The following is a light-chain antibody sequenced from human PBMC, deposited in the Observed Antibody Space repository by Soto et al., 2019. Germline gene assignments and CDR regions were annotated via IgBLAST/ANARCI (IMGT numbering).Light chain of an antibody. CDR1: QSVSSN. CDR2: VAS. Sequence: EIVMTPSPATLSVSPGERATLSGRASQSVSSNLAWYQQKPRQTPKLLIYVASTRATGIPARFSGSGSGTEFTLTISSLQSEDFAVYYCQQYNVWPLTFGGGTKVEFK. CDR3: QQYNVWPLT. J-gene: IGKJ4*01. V-gene: IGKV3-15*01.